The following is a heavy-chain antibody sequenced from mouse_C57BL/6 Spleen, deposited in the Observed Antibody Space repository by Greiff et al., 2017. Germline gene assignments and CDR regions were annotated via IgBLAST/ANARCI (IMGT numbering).Heavy chain of an antibody. Sequence: EVQLQQSGPELVKPGASVKISCKASGYSFTDYNMNWVKLSNGKSLVWIGVINPNYGTPRYNQKFKGKATLTVDQSSSTAYMQLNSLTSEDSAVYYCEREDLLRYYCDYRGQGTTLTVSS. J-gene: IGHJ2*01. CDR3: EREDLLRYYCDY. CDR1: GYSFTDYN. V-gene: IGHV1-39*01. D-gene: IGHD1-1*01. CDR2: INPNYGTP.